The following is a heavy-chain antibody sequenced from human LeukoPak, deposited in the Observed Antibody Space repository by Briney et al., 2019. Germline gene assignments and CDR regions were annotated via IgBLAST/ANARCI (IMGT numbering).Heavy chain of an antibody. CDR2: ISGSGGST. CDR1: GFTFSSYA. Sequence: GGSLRLSCAASGFTFSSYAMSWVLQAPRKGLEWVSAISGSGGSTYYADSVKGRFTISRDNSKNTLYLQMNSLRAEDTAVYYCASRKLDSRCYYYWGQGTLVTGSS. CDR3: ASRKLDSRCYYY. V-gene: IGHV3-23*01. J-gene: IGHJ4*01. D-gene: IGHD3-22*01.